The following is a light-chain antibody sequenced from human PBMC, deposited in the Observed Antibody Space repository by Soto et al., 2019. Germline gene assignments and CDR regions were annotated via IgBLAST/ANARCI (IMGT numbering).Light chain of an antibody. CDR1: QSVSSGY. V-gene: IGKV3-20*01. CDR2: SAS. J-gene: IGKJ1*01. CDR3: HQYDNLPET. Sequence: EIVLTQSPGTLSLSPGERATLSCRASQSVSSGYLAWYQQKPGQAPRLLIYSASSRATGIPDRFSGSGSGTDFTLTISRLEAEDFAVYYCHQYDNLPETFVQGTKVEI.